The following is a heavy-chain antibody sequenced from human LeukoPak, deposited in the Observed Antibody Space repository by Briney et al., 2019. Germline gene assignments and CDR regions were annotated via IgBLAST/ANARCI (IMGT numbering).Heavy chain of an antibody. CDR2: ISSSSSYI. J-gene: IGHJ4*02. CDR1: GFTFSNYA. Sequence: GGSLRLSCAASGFTFSNYAMSWVRQAPGKGLEWVSSISSSSSYIYYADSVKGRFTISRDNAKNSLYLQMNSLRAEDTAVYYCARIRPHFGVVIINANDYWGQGTLVTVSS. D-gene: IGHD3-3*01. V-gene: IGHV3-21*01. CDR3: ARIRPHFGVVIINANDY.